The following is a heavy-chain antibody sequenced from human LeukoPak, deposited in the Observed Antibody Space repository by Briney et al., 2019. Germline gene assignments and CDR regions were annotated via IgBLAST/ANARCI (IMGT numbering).Heavy chain of an antibody. V-gene: IGHV3-30*04. D-gene: IGHD6-19*01. CDR1: GFTFDDYA. CDR3: ARRQSSGWYAYYYYGMDV. J-gene: IGHJ6*02. CDR2: ISYDGSNK. Sequence: GGSLRLSCAASGFTFDDYAMHWVRQAPGKGLEWVAVISYDGSNKYYADSVKGRFTISRDNSKNTLYLQMNSLRAEDTAVYYCARRQSSGWYAYYYYGMDVWGQGTTVTVSS.